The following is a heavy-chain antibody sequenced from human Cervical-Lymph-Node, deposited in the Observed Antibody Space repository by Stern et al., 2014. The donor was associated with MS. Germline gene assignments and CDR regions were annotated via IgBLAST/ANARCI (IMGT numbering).Heavy chain of an antibody. D-gene: IGHD3-10*01. CDR1: GYTFTRYY. CDR3: ARVGSGSGSHY. CDR2: INPIGGRT. Sequence: VQLVESGAEVKKPGASVKVSCKASGYTFTRYYVHWVRQAPGQGLERMGIINPIGGRTNYTQRFQGRVTMTRDTSTSTVYMEMSSLRSEDTAVYYCARVGSGSGSHYWGQGTLVTVSS. V-gene: IGHV1-46*01. J-gene: IGHJ4*02.